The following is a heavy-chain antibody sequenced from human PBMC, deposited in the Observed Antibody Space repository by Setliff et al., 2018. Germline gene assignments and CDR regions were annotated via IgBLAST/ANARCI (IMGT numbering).Heavy chain of an antibody. CDR3: AKDRVPDGYWDFDY. D-gene: IGHD4-17*01. Sequence: PGGSLRLSCAASGFTVSPKYMSWVRQAPGKGLEWVSVIYDCGSPYYADSVKGRFTISRDKSTNTLYLQMNSLRPEDTAVYYCAKDRVPDGYWDFDYWGQGILVTVSS. CDR2: IYDCGSP. V-gene: IGHV3-53*01. J-gene: IGHJ4*02. CDR1: GFTVSPKY.